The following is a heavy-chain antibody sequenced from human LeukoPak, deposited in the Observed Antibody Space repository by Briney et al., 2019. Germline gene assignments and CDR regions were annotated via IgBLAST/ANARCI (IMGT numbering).Heavy chain of an antibody. D-gene: IGHD3-9*01. J-gene: IGHJ6*02. CDR2: INPNSGGT. Sequence: GASVKVSCKASGYTFTGYYMHWVRQAPGQGLEWMGWINPNSGGTNYAQKFQGRVTMTRDTSITTAYMELSSLRSEDTAVYYCASRAYDILTGNAYYYYGMDVWGQGTTVTVSS. CDR3: ASRAYDILTGNAYYYYGMDV. CDR1: GYTFTGYY. V-gene: IGHV1-2*02.